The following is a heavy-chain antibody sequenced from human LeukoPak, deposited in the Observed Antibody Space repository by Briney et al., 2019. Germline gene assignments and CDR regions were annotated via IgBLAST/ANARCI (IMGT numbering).Heavy chain of an antibody. Sequence: GRSLRLSCAASGFTFSSYAMHWVRQAPGKGLEWVAVISYDGSNKYYADSVKGRFTISRDNSKITLYLQMNSLRAEDTAVYYCARDLEAAAGQEYYYYGMDVWGQGTAVTVSS. CDR1: GFTFSSYA. J-gene: IGHJ6*02. CDR2: ISYDGSNK. CDR3: ARDLEAAAGQEYYYYGMDV. V-gene: IGHV3-30-3*01. D-gene: IGHD6-13*01.